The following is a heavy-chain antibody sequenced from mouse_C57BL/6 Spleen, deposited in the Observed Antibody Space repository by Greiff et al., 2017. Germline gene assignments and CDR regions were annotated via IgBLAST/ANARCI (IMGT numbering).Heavy chain of an antibody. D-gene: IGHD1-1*01. CDR2: IWSDGST. V-gene: IGHV2-6*03. Sequence: VQLQQSGPGLVAPSQSLSITCTVSGFSLTSYGVNWVRQPPGKGLEWLVAIWSDGSTTYNSALKSRLSISKDNSKSQVFLKMNSLQTYDTTMYYCARRFTYAMAYWGQGTSVTVSS. CDR1: GFSLTSYG. CDR3: ARRFTYAMAY. J-gene: IGHJ4*01.